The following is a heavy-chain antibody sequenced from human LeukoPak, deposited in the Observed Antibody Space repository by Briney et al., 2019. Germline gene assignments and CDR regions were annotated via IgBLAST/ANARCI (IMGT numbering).Heavy chain of an antibody. CDR2: IYYSGTT. CDR1: GDSISSRSYY. CDR3: ASGGGDIVVVVAAIQY. Sequence: SETLSLTCTVSGDSISSRSYYWGWIRQPPGKGLEWIGSIYYSGTTYYNPSLKSRVTISVDTSKNQFSLKLSSVTAADTAVYYCASGGGDIVVVVAAIQYWGQGTLVTVFS. V-gene: IGHV4-39*07. D-gene: IGHD2-15*01. J-gene: IGHJ4*02.